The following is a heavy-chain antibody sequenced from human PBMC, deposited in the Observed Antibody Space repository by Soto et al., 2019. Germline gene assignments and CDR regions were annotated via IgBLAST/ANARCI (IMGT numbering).Heavy chain of an antibody. D-gene: IGHD2-15*01. CDR3: AGFVVPASRNSDFDY. Sequence: PSETLSLTCTVSGISVSTSDYYWGGVRHPPGKGLDWIGNIYYSGITFYNPSLRSRVTLSVDTSKNQFSLRLNSVTAADTAVYFCAGFVVPASRNSDFDYWGQGTLVTVSS. CDR1: GISVSTSDYY. J-gene: IGHJ4*02. CDR2: IYYSGIT. V-gene: IGHV4-39*01.